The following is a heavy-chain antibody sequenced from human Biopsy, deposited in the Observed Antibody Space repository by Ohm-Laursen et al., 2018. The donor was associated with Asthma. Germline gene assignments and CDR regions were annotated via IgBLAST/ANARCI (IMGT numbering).Heavy chain of an antibody. CDR1: GGTLSNFA. Sequence: VASVKVSCKAPGGTLSNFAISWVRQAPGQGLEWLGGTMTVFGTTNYAQKFQGRVTITADESTSTAYMEVTSLRSEDTAIYYCARCQVGYSSGWSLLLKKIYYSGMDVWGQGTAVTVSS. D-gene: IGHD6-19*01. CDR3: ARCQVGYSSGWSLLLKKIYYSGMDV. J-gene: IGHJ6*02. V-gene: IGHV1-69*13. CDR2: TMTVFGTT.